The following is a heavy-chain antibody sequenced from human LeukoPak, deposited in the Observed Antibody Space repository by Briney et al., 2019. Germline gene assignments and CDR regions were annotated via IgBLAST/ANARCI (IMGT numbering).Heavy chain of an antibody. CDR3: AKDAGVGGPFDY. V-gene: IGHV3-43*01. CDR2: ISWDGGST. Sequence: GGSLRLSCAASGFTSDDYTMHWVRQAPGKGLEWVSLISWDGGSTYYADSVKGRFTISRDNSKNSLYLQMNSLRTEDTALYYCAKDAGVGGPFDYWGQGTLVTVSS. D-gene: IGHD2-15*01. CDR1: GFTSDDYT. J-gene: IGHJ4*02.